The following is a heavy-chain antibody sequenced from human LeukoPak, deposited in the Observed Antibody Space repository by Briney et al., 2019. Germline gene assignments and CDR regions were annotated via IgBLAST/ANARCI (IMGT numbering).Heavy chain of an antibody. CDR1: RYTFTSYY. CDR3: ARGGSQYYFDY. D-gene: IGHD3-16*01. CDR2: INPSGGST. Sequence: AASVKVSCKASRYTFTSYYMHWVRQAPGQGRGWMGIINPSGGSTSYAQKFQGRVTMTRDMSTSTVYMELSSLRSEDTAVYYCARGGSQYYFDYWGQGTLVTVSS. J-gene: IGHJ4*02. V-gene: IGHV1-46*01.